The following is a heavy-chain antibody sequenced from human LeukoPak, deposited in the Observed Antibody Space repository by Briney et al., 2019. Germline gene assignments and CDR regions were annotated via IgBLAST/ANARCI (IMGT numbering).Heavy chain of an antibody. V-gene: IGHV3-53*01. CDR2: IYSGGST. CDR1: GFTVSSNY. CDR3: ASDYYGSGFMDV. D-gene: IGHD3-10*01. Sequence: GGSLRLSCAASGFTVSSNYMSWVRQAPGKGLEWVSVIYSGGSTYYADSVKGRVTISRDNSKNTLYLQMNSLRAEDTAVYYCASDYYGSGFMDVWGQGTTVTVSS. J-gene: IGHJ6*02.